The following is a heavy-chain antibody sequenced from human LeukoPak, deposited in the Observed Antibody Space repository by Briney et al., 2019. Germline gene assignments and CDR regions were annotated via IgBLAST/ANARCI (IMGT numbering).Heavy chain of an antibody. D-gene: IGHD3-22*01. Sequence: GASVKVSCKASGGTFISYAISWVRQAPGQGLEWMGGIIPIFGTANYAQKFQGRVTITADESTSTAYMELSSLRSEDTAVYYCASKTRTYYYDSSGYYPFDYWGQGTLVTVSS. CDR2: IIPIFGTA. CDR1: GGTFISYA. V-gene: IGHV1-69*13. J-gene: IGHJ4*02. CDR3: ASKTRTYYYDSSGYYPFDY.